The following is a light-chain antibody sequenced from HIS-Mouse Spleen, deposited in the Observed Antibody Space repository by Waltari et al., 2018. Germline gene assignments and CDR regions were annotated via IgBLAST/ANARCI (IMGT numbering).Light chain of an antibody. V-gene: IGLV2-14*01. CDR3: SSYTSSSTLPYV. CDR2: EVS. J-gene: IGLJ1*01. CDR1: SSDVGGYNY. Sequence: QSALTQPASVSGSPGQSITISCTGTSSDVGGYNYVSWYQQHPGKAHKLMIYEVSNRPSGVSNRFSGSKSGNTASLTISGLQAEDEADYYCSSYTSSSTLPYVFGTGTKVTVL.